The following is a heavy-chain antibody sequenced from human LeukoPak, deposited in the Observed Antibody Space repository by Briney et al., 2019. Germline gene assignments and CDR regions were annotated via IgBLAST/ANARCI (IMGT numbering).Heavy chain of an antibody. CDR3: ARGAIIPAARGDWFDP. CDR2: TSYDGSNK. J-gene: IGHJ5*02. D-gene: IGHD2-2*01. V-gene: IGHV3-30*19. CDR1: GFTFSSYG. Sequence: GSLRLSCAASGFTFSSYGMHWVRQAPGKGLEWVAVTSYDGSNKYFADSVKGRFTISRDNSKNTMYLQINSLRAEDTAVYYCARGAIIPAARGDWFDPWGQGILVTVSS.